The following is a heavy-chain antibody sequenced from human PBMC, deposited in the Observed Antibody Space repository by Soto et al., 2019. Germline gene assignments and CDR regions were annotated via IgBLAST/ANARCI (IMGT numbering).Heavy chain of an antibody. CDR2: INPNSGGT. D-gene: IGHD3-10*01. Sequence: ASVKVSCKASGGTFSSYTISWVRQAPGQGLEWMGWINPNSGGTNYAQKFQGWVTMTRDTSISTAYMELSRLRSDDTAVYYCARGPPMVRGVITVNLYFDYWGQGTLVTVSS. V-gene: IGHV1-2*04. CDR1: GGTFSSYT. J-gene: IGHJ4*02. CDR3: ARGPPMVRGVITVNLYFDY.